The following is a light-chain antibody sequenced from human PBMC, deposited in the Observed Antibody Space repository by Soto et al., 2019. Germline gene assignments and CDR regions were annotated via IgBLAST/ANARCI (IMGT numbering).Light chain of an antibody. CDR1: QSVRSDY. CDR3: QQFGRSPSMYA. V-gene: IGKV3-20*01. Sequence: EIVLTQSPGTLSLSPGERATLSCRASQSVRSDYLAWYQQKPGQAPRLLVYAASSRTTGIPDRFSGSRSGTDFSLIISRLEPEDFAVYYCQQFGRSPSMYAFGQGTKLEIK. J-gene: IGKJ2*01. CDR2: AAS.